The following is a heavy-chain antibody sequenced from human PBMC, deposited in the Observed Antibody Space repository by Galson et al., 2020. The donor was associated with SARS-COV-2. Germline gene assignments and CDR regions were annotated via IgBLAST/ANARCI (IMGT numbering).Heavy chain of an antibody. CDR3: ASRLYCSGGSCSTEFDY. CDR2: ISSSSSYI. Sequence: PGGSLRLSCAASGFTFSSYSMNWVRQASGKGLEWVSSISSSSSYIYYADSVKGRFTISRDNAKNSLYLQMNSLRAEDTAVYYCASRLYCSGGSCSTEFDYWGQGTLVTVSS. J-gene: IGHJ4*02. V-gene: IGHV3-21*01. D-gene: IGHD2-15*01. CDR1: GFTFSSYS.